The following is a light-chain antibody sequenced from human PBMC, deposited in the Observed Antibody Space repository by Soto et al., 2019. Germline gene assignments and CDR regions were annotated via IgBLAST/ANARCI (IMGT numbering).Light chain of an antibody. Sequence: IVITQSPPTLSVSPGEXATLSCRAIPNICSNFAWLHQKTCQAPRLXIYDVSNRAKGSPARFSGSGPETDYTRTISSPEPEDFAVYYGQQRNYWQGTSGQGTRLEIK. CDR3: QQRNYWQGT. J-gene: IGKJ5*01. CDR2: DVS. CDR1: PNICSN. V-gene: IGKV3D-11*02.